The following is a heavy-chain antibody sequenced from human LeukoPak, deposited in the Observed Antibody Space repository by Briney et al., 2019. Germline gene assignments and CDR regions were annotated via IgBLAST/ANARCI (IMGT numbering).Heavy chain of an antibody. D-gene: IGHD3-22*01. CDR2: IYYSGST. J-gene: IGHJ4*02. CDR1: GGSISSSSYY. Sequence: SSETLSLTCTVSGGSISSSSYYWGWIRQPPGKGLEWIGSIYYSGSTYYNPSLKSRVAISVDTSKNQFSLKLSSVTAADTAVYYCARDAGAYYYESSGYSEGIFDYWGQGTLVTVSS. CDR3: ARDAGAYYYESSGYSEGIFDY. V-gene: IGHV4-39*07.